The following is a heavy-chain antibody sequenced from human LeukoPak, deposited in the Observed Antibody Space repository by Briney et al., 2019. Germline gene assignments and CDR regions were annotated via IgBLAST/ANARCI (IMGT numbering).Heavy chain of an antibody. V-gene: IGHV3-74*01. CDR1: GFTFSSYW. D-gene: IGHD5-24*01. CDR2: INSDGSST. J-gene: IGHJ4*02. CDR3: ARLGLDLEMATSGSPFDY. Sequence: GGSLRLSCAASGFTFSSYWMHWVRQAPGKGLVWVSRINSDGSSTSYADSVKGRFTISRDNAKNTLYLQMNSLRAEDTAVYYCARLGLDLEMATSGSPFDYWGQGTLVTVSS.